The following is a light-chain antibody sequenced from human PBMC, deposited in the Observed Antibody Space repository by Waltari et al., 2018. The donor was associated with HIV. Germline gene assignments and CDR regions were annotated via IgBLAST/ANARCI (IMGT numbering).Light chain of an antibody. CDR2: DSS. Sequence: SYELTQPPSMSVAAGQAARFTCGGHNIGVRSVHWYQKRPGQAPVLVVYDSSDRPPGTPDRFSGSNSRNTATLTISRVEAGDEAEYYCQVWDNIGDRVVFGGGTKLTVL. J-gene: IGLJ2*01. CDR3: QVWDNIGDRVV. CDR1: NIGVRS. V-gene: IGLV3-21*02.